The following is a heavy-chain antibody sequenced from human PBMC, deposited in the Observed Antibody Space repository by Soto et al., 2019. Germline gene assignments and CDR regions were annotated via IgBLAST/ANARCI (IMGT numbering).Heavy chain of an antibody. CDR3: ARSQNYSSGSYNCFDP. CDR1: GGTFSGYG. CDR2: IIPTFGTT. V-gene: IGHV1-69*01. Sequence: QVQLVQSGAEVKKPGSSVKVSCNASGGTFSGYGINWMRQAPGQGLEWLGGIIPTFGTTNYAPKFRGRATITADESTNTAYLDLGSLRSEVTAVYYCARSQNYSSGSYNCFDPWGQGTLVTVSS. J-gene: IGHJ5*02. D-gene: IGHD3-22*01.